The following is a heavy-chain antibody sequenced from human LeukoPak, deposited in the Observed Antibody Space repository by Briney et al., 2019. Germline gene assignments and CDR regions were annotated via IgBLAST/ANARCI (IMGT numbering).Heavy chain of an antibody. J-gene: IGHJ4*02. CDR3: AREGGYDSGRYYFDY. CDR2: ISYDGSNK. V-gene: IGHV3-30-3*01. D-gene: IGHD3-3*01. CDR1: GFTFSSYA. Sequence: GGSLRLSCAASGFTFSSYAMHWVRQTPGKGLEWVAVISYDGSNKYYADSVKGRFTISRDNSKNTLYLQMNSLRAEDTAVYYCAREGGYDSGRYYFDYWGQGTLVTVSS.